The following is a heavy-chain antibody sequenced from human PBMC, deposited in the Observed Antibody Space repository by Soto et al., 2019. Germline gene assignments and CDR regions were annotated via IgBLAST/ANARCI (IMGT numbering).Heavy chain of an antibody. V-gene: IGHV5-51*01. CDR2: IYPGDSDT. J-gene: IGHJ4*02. Sequence: PGESLKISCQGSGYSFTTYWIAWVRQMPGKGLEWMGIIYPGDSDTRYSPSFQGQVTISVDYSITTAYVQWSSLKASDTAMYYCGRIPTGIPDPYYFDFWGQGTRVTVSS. D-gene: IGHD2-8*02. CDR1: GYSFTTYW. CDR3: GRIPTGIPDPYYFDF.